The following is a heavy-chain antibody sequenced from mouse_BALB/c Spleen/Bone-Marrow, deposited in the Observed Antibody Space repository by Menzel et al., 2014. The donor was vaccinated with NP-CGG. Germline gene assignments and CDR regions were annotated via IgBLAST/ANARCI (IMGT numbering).Heavy chain of an antibody. J-gene: IGHJ4*01. Sequence: QVQLQQPGPGLVQPSQSLSITCTVSGFSLTIYGVHWVRQSPGKGLEWLGVIWSGGNTDYNAAFISRLSISKDNSKSQVFFKMNSLQANDTAIYYCARNSRIYYDYEGYAMDYWGQGTSVTVSS. V-gene: IGHV2-2*02. D-gene: IGHD2-4*01. CDR1: GFSLTIYG. CDR2: IWSGGNT. CDR3: ARNSRIYYDYEGYAMDY.